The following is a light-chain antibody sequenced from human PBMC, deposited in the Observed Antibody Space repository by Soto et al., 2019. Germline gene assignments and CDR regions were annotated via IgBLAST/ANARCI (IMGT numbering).Light chain of an antibody. V-gene: IGLV7-46*01. Sequence: QAVVTQEPSLTVFPGGTVTLTCGSSTGAVTSGHYPYWFQQKPGQAPRTLIYDTSNKHSWTPARFSGSLLGGKAALTLSGAQPEDEAEYYCLLSYSGARPLFGTGTKVTVL. CDR3: LLSYSGARPL. CDR1: TGAVTSGHY. J-gene: IGLJ1*01. CDR2: DTS.